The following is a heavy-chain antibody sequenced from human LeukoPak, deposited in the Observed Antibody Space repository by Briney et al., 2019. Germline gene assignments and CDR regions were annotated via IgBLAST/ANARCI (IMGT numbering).Heavy chain of an antibody. CDR3: AKDRVPNSSGWYGFDY. D-gene: IGHD6-19*01. CDR1: GFTFSSCG. CDR2: ITYDGSNK. Sequence: PGGSLRLSCAASGFTFSSCGMHWVRQAPGKGLEWVAYITYDGSNKYYADSVKGRFTISRDNSKNTLYLQMNSLRAEDTAVYYCAKDRVPNSSGWYGFDYWGQGTLVTVSS. V-gene: IGHV3-30*02. J-gene: IGHJ4*02.